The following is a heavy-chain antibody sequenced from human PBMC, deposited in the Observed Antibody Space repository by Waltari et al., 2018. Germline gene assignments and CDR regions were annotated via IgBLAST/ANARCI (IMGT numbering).Heavy chain of an antibody. CDR1: GPPISGLY. CDR3: ARGGGGDWEWFDP. J-gene: IGHJ5*02. CDR2: IYYTGST. V-gene: IGHV4-59*11. D-gene: IGHD2-21*02. Sequence: QLHLPESAARALQPSATLSLICPVRGPPISGLYWSWVRQPPGKGLDWIGYIYYTGSTNFNPSLKSRVTMSVDTSKNQFSLKLSSVTAADTAFYYCARGGGGDWEWFDPWGQGTLVTVSS.